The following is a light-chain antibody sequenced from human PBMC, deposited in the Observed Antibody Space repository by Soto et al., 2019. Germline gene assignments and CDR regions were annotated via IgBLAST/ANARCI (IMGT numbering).Light chain of an antibody. V-gene: IGLV2-14*01. Sequence: QSALTQAASVSGSPGQSITISCTGTSSDVGGYNYVSWYQQYPGKAPKLMLYDVSNRPSGVSNRFSGSKSGNTASLTISGLPPQDEADYYCGAYTSITGLTVIFGGGTKLTVL. CDR1: SSDVGGYNY. CDR2: DVS. J-gene: IGLJ2*01. CDR3: GAYTSITGLTVI.